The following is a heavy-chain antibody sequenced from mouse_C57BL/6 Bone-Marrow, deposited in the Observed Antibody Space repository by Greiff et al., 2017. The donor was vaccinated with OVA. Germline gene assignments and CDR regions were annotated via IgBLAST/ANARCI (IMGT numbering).Heavy chain of an antibody. V-gene: IGHV1-64*01. CDR1: GYTFTSYW. J-gene: IGHJ3*01. CDR3: AGIYYSNYLFAY. CDR2: IHHNSGST. D-gene: IGHD2-5*01. Sequence: QVQLQQPGAELVKPGASVKLSCKASGYTFTSYWMHWVKQRPGQGLEWIGMIHHNSGSTNYNEKFKSKATLTVDKSSSTTYMQISSLTSEDSSVYYCAGIYYSNYLFAYWGQGTLVTVSS.